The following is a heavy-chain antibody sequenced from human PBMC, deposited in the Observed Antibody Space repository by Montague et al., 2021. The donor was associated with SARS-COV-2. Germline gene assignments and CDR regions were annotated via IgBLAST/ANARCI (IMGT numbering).Heavy chain of an antibody. CDR3: ARAQNICFIATCVNYFDL. V-gene: IGHV4-59*01. J-gene: IGHJ4*02. Sequence: SETLSLTCEVSGGSIRSYYWSWIRQSPGKGLECIGYVHYTGSTKYNPSLKTRVTLSLDTPKNHFSLRLNSVTAADTAVYYCARAQNICFIATCVNYFDLWGLGALVSV. D-gene: IGHD2-15*01. CDR1: GGSIRSYY. CDR2: VHYTGST.